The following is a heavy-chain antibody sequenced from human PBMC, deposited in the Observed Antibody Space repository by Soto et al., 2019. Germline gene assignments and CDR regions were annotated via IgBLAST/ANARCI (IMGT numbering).Heavy chain of an antibody. Sequence: QVQLVQSGAEVKKPGASVKVSCKASGYTFTSYGISWVRQAPGQGLEWMGWISAYNGNTNYAQKLQGRVTMTTDTTTTTADMELRSLRSDETAVYYCARDGNSIAVATTVYYYYGMDVWGQGTTVTVSS. J-gene: IGHJ6*02. CDR1: GYTFTSYG. D-gene: IGHD6-19*01. CDR3: ARDGNSIAVATTVYYYYGMDV. V-gene: IGHV1-18*01. CDR2: ISAYNGNT.